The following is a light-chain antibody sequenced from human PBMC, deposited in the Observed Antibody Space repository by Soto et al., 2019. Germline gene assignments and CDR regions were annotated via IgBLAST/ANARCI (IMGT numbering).Light chain of an antibody. CDR3: QAYDYSLTASV. V-gene: IGLV1-40*01. CDR2: GNR. CDR1: SSNLGAGYD. J-gene: IGLJ3*02. Sequence: QAVVTQPPSVSGAPGQKVTISCTGNSSNLGAGYDVHWYQQLPGAAPKLVIFGNRNRPSGVPERFSGSKSGTSASLAITGLQAEDEADYYCQAYDYSLTASVFGGGTKLTVL.